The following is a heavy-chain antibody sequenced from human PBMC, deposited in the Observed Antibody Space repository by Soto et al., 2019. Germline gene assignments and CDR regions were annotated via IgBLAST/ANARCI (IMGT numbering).Heavy chain of an antibody. CDR1: GYTFTCYY. J-gene: IGHJ6*02. Sequence: ASVKVSCKASGYTFTCYYMHWVRQAPGQGLEWMGWINPNSGGTNYAQKFQGWVTMTRDTSISTAYMELSRLRSDDTAVYYCALGMPAAIGSYYGMDVWGQGTTVTVSS. D-gene: IGHD2-2*01. CDR2: INPNSGGT. V-gene: IGHV1-2*04. CDR3: ALGMPAAIGSYYGMDV.